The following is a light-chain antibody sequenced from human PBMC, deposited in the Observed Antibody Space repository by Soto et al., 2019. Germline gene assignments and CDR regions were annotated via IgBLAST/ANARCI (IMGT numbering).Light chain of an antibody. Sequence: QSALTQPRSVSGSPGQSVTISCTGTSSDVGGYNYVSWYQQHPGKAPQLIIYDVSERPSGVPGRFSGSKSGNTAYLTISGLQAEDEADYYCCSYAGSYSYVFATGTKVTVL. CDR2: DVS. CDR1: SSDVGGYNY. J-gene: IGLJ1*01. V-gene: IGLV2-11*01. CDR3: CSYAGSYSYV.